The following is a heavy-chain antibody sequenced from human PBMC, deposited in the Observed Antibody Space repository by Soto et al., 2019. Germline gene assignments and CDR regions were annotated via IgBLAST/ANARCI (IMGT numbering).Heavy chain of an antibody. V-gene: IGHV3-43D*03. J-gene: IGHJ4*02. D-gene: IGHD6-19*01. Sequence: GGSLRLSCAASGFTFDDYAMHWVRQAPGKGLEWVSLISWDGGSTYYADSVKGRFTISRDNSKNSLYLQMNSLRAEDTALYYCAKALYSSGWYTPFDYWGQGTLVTVS. CDR3: AKALYSSGWYTPFDY. CDR1: GFTFDDYA. CDR2: ISWDGGST.